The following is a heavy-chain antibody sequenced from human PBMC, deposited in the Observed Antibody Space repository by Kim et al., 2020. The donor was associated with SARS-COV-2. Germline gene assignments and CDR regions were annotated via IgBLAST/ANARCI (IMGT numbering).Heavy chain of an antibody. CDR3: ARGVYSYSSRYYYYGMDV. D-gene: IGHD5-18*01. Sequence: ASVKVSCKASGYTFTSYGISWVRQAPGQGLEWMGWISAYNGNTNYAQKLQGRVTMTTDTSTSTAYMELRSLRSDDTAVYYCARGVYSYSSRYYYYGMDVWGQGPTVTVSS. CDR1: GYTFTSYG. V-gene: IGHV1-18*01. CDR2: ISAYNGNT. J-gene: IGHJ6*02.